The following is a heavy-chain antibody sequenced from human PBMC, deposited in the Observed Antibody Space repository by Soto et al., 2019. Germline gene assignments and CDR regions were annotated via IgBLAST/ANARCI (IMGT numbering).Heavy chain of an antibody. Sequence: QLQLQESGPGLVKPSETLSLDCTVSGGSVSSSRYFWGWIRQAPGKGLEWIGSVDFDGSTYYSASLKSRAIISVDTAKNQYSLKLSAVTAADTAVYYCAGHPIPAAPGNRHVDVWGRGTTVTVSS. V-gene: IGHV4-39*01. CDR1: GGSVSSSRYF. J-gene: IGHJ6*04. D-gene: IGHD6-13*01. CDR2: VDFDGST. CDR3: AGHPIPAAPGNRHVDV.